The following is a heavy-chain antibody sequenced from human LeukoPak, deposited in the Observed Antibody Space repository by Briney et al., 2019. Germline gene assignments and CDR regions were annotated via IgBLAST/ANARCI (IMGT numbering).Heavy chain of an antibody. CDR3: AKDRSRGGYNLDAFDI. CDR1: GVTFSTYG. CDR2: ICYDGSNE. V-gene: IGHV3-33*06. D-gene: IGHD5-24*01. Sequence: PGRSLRLSCAASGVTFSTYGMHWVRQAPGKGLEWVAVICYDGSNEYYADSVKGRFTISRGNSKNTLYLQMNSLRAEDTAVYYCAKDRSRGGYNLDAFDIWGQGTMVTVSS. J-gene: IGHJ3*02.